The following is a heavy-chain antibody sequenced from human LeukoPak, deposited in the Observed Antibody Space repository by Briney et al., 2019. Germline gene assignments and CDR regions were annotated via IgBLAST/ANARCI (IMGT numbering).Heavy chain of an antibody. CDR3: ARGRYYYDSSGYYMITYYFDY. D-gene: IGHD3-22*01. Sequence: GGSLRLSCAASGFTFSSYWMSWVRQAPGKGLEWVANIKQDGSEKCYVDSVKGRFTISRDNAKNSLYLQMNSLRAEDTAVYYCARGRYYYDSSGYYMITYYFDYWGQGTLVTVSS. J-gene: IGHJ4*02. V-gene: IGHV3-7*01. CDR2: IKQDGSEK. CDR1: GFTFSSYW.